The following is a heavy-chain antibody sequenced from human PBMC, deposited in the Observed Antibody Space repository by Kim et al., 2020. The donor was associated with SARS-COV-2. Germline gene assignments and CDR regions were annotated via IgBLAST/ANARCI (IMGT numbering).Heavy chain of an antibody. CDR3: ARGIDWLIQH. CDR1: GFTPSIHW. J-gene: IGHJ1*01. Sequence: GGSLRLSCAASGFTPSIHWMNWVRQTPGKGLEWVANINHDGTDTRYVESVKGRFTISRDSATTAMYLQMNSLRAEDTAVYYCARGIDWLIQHWGQGTLVTVSS. V-gene: IGHV3-7*05. CDR2: INHDGTDT. D-gene: IGHD3-9*01.